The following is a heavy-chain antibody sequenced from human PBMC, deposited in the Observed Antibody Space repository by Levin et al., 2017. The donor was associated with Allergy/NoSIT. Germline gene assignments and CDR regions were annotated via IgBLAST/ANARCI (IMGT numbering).Heavy chain of an antibody. V-gene: IGHV1-2*02. CDR1: GYTFTGYY. CDR3: ARVWGDSDGYGFEY. CDR2: INPYSGGT. D-gene: IGHD5-18*01. Sequence: PGESLKISCKASGYTFTGYYIHWVRQAPGQGLEWMGWINPYSGGTNYAQKFQGRVTMTRDTSISTAYMELSRLRSDDTAVYYFARVWGDSDGYGFEYWGQGTLVTVSS. J-gene: IGHJ4*02.